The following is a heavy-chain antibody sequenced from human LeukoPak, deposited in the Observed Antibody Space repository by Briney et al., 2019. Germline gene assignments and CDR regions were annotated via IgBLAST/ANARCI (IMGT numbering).Heavy chain of an antibody. CDR3: XXXXPVDYYDSSGYAFDL. D-gene: IGHD3-22*01. Sequence: CXASGYTFTSYYMHWVRQAPGQGLEWMGIINPSGGSTSYAQKFQGRVTITRDMSTSTVYMELSRLRAEDTAVYYCXXXXPVDYYDSSGYAFDLWGQGTLVTVSS. V-gene: IGHV1-46*01. CDR1: GYTFTSYY. CDR2: INPSGGST. J-gene: IGHJ5*02.